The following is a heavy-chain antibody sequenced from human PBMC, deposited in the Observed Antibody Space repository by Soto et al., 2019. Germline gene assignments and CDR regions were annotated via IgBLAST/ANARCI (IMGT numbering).Heavy chain of an antibody. D-gene: IGHD2-2*01. J-gene: IGHJ6*03. CDR1: GYTFTSYY. V-gene: IGHV1-46*03. CDR2: INPSGGST. Sequence: QVQLVQSGAEVKKPGASVKVSCKASGYTFTSYYMHWVRQAPGQGLEWMGIINPSGGSTSYAQKFQGRVTMTRDTSTSTVYIELSSLRSEDTAVYYCAGAAGYCSSTSCYMDVWGKGTTVTVSS. CDR3: AGAAGYCSSTSCYMDV.